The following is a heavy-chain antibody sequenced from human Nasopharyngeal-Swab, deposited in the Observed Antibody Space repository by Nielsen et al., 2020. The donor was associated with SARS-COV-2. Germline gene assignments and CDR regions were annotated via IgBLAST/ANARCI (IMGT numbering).Heavy chain of an antibody. V-gene: IGHV3-30*03. D-gene: IGHD6-6*01. CDR3: ARVSSSSTTNWFDP. Sequence: VREAPGEGLEWVAVISYDGSNKYYADSVKGRFTISRDNSKNTLYLQMNSLRAEDTAVYYCARVSSSSTTNWFDPWGQGTLVTASS. J-gene: IGHJ5*02. CDR2: ISYDGSNK.